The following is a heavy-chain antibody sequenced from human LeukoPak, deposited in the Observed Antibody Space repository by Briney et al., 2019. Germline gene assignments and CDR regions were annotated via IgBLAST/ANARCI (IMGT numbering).Heavy chain of an antibody. CDR2: IYYSGST. J-gene: IGHJ5*02. D-gene: IGHD2-15*01. CDR3: ARQDKIGYCSGGSCYSTPGWFDP. V-gene: IGHV4-59*08. Sequence: PSETLSLTCTVSGGSISSYYWSWIRQPPGKGLEWIGYIYYSGSTYYNPSLKSRVTISVDTSKNQFSLKLSSVTAADTAVYYCARQDKIGYCSGGSCYSTPGWFDPWGQGTLVTVSS. CDR1: GGSISSYY.